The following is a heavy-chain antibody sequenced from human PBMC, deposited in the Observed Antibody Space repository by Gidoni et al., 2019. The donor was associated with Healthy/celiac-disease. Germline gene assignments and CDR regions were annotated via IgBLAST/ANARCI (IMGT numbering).Heavy chain of an antibody. Sequence: KGLEWIGYIYYSGSTYYNPSLKSRVTISVDTSKNQFSLKLSSVTAADTAVYYCAREDPYYYGSGNFDYWGQGTLVTVSS. J-gene: IGHJ4*02. CDR2: IYYSGST. V-gene: IGHV4-31*02. CDR3: AREDPYYYGSGNFDY. D-gene: IGHD3-10*01.